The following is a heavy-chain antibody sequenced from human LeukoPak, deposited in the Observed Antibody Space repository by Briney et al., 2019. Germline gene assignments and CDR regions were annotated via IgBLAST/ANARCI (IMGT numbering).Heavy chain of an antibody. CDR2: ISSSGSTI. V-gene: IGHV3-11*01. CDR1: GFTFSDYY. CDR3: AKDRDTVDDAFDI. Sequence: GGSLRLSCAASGFTFSDYYMSWIRQAPGKGLEWVSYISSSGSTIYYADSVKGRFTISRDNAKNSLYLQMNSLRAEDTAVYYCAKDRDTVDDAFDIWGQGTMVTVSS. D-gene: IGHD4-23*01. J-gene: IGHJ3*02.